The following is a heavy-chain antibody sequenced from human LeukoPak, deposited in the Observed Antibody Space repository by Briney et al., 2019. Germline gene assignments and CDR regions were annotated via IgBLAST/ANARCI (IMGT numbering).Heavy chain of an antibody. CDR2: FDPEDGET. D-gene: IGHD4-23*01. Sequence: ASVKVSCKVSGYTLTELSMHWVRQAPGKGLEWMGGFDPEDGETIYAQKFQGRVTMTEDTSTDTAYMELSSLRSEDTAVYYCATLVSSYYYMDVWGKGTTVTVSS. V-gene: IGHV1-24*01. CDR3: ATLVSSYYYMDV. J-gene: IGHJ6*03. CDR1: GYTLTELS.